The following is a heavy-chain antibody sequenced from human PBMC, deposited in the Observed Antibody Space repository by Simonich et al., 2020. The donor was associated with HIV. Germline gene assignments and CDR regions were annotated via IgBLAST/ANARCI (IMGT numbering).Heavy chain of an antibody. J-gene: IGHJ3*02. V-gene: IGHV1-2*06. CDR3: ARILIVDAFDI. Sequence: QVQLVQSGAEVKKPGASVKVSCKASGYTFTGYYMHWVRQAPGQGLEEMGRYNPHSGGTNNDQKFQGSVTMTRDTSISTAYMELSRLRSDDTAVYYCARILIVDAFDIWGQGTMVTVSS. CDR2: YNPHSGGT. CDR1: GYTFTGYY. D-gene: IGHD2-8*01.